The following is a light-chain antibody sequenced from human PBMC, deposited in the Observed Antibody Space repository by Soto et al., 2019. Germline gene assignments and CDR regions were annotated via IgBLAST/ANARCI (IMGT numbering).Light chain of an antibody. CDR3: SSYTSSSTLG. CDR2: DVI. V-gene: IGLV2-14*01. J-gene: IGLJ2*01. CDR1: SSDVGGYNY. Sequence: QSVLTQPASVSGSPGQSITISCTGTSSDVGGYNYVSWYQQHPGKAPKLMIYDVINRPSGVSNRFSGSKSGNTASLTISGLQAEDEADYYCSSYTSSSTLGFGGGTKLTVL.